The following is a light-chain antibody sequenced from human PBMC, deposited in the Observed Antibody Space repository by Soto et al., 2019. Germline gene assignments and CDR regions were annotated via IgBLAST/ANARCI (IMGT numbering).Light chain of an antibody. CDR3: CSYTSSTTWV. CDR2: DVG. V-gene: IGLV2-14*03. Sequence: QSALTQPASVSGSPGQSITISCTGTSSDVGGYNYVSWYQQHPGKAPKLMLYDVGSRPSGVSNRFSGSKSGNTASLTISGLQAEDEADYYCCSYTSSTTWVFGGGTKVTVL. J-gene: IGLJ3*02. CDR1: SSDVGGYNY.